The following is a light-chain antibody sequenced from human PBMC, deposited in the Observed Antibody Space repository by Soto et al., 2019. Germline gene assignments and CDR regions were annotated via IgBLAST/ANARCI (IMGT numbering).Light chain of an antibody. CDR2: WAS. J-gene: IGKJ4*01. CDR3: QHYYSTPPR. CDR1: QSVLHSSNNKHY. V-gene: IGKV4-1*01. Sequence: DVVMTQSPDSRAVSLGERATINCKSSQSVLHSSNNKHYVAWYQQQPGQPPPVLINWASTTAAVVPVRFSGSGSGAEFSLTIRSLQAEDVAVYYCQHYYSTPPRFGGG.